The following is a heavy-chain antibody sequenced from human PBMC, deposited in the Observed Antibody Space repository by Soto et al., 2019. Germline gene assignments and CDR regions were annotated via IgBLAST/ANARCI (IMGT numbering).Heavy chain of an antibody. Sequence: ASVKVSCKVSGYTLTELSMHWVRQAPGKGLEWMGGFDPEDGETIYAQKFQGRVTMTEDTSTDTAYMELSSLRAEDTSVYYCATPAYGGNSLDYWGQGTLVTVSS. CDR3: ATPAYGGNSLDY. D-gene: IGHD4-17*01. V-gene: IGHV1-24*01. J-gene: IGHJ4*02. CDR1: GYTLTELS. CDR2: FDPEDGET.